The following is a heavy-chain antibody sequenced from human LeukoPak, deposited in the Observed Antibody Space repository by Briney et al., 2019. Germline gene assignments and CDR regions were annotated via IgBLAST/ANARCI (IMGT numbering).Heavy chain of an antibody. V-gene: IGHV4-38-2*01. CDR1: GSSISNSYY. CDR3: ARDTSAIAVAGTSN. Sequence: SETLSLTCAVSGSSISNSYYWVRIRQPPGKGLEWIGSIYHSGSTYYNPSLTSRVTISVDTSRNQFSLRLASVTAADTAVYYCARDTSAIAVAGTSNWGQGTLVTVSS. CDR2: IYHSGST. D-gene: IGHD6-19*01. J-gene: IGHJ1*01.